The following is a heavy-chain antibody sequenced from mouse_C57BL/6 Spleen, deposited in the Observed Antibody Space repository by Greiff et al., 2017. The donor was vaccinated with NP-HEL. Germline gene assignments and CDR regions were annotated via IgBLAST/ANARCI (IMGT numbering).Heavy chain of an antibody. CDR2: IRNKANGYTT. CDR3: ARYRATVVYWYFDV. Sequence: EVKLMESGGGLVQPGGSLSLSCAASGFTFTDYYMSWVRQPPGKALEWLGFIRNKANGYTTEYSASVKGRFTISRDNSQSILYLQMNALRAEDSATYYCARYRATVVYWYFDVWGTGTTVTVSS. D-gene: IGHD1-1*01. J-gene: IGHJ1*03. V-gene: IGHV7-3*01. CDR1: GFTFTDYY.